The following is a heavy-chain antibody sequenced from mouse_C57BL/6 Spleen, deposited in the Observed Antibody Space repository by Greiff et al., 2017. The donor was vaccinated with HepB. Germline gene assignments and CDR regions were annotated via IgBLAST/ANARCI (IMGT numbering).Heavy chain of an antibody. Sequence: EVHLVESGGDLVKPGGSLKLSCAASGFTFSSYGMSWVRQTPDKRLEWVATISSGGSYTYYPDSVKGRFTISRDNAKNTLYLQMSSLKSEDTAMYYCARLPTTVVLYYFDYWGQGTTLTVSS. CDR3: ARLPTTVVLYYFDY. V-gene: IGHV5-6*01. J-gene: IGHJ2*01. D-gene: IGHD1-1*01. CDR1: GFTFSSYG. CDR2: ISSGGSYT.